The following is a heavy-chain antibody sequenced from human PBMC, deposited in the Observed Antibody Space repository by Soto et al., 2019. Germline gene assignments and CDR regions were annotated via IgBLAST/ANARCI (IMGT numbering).Heavy chain of an antibody. J-gene: IGHJ6*02. CDR3: ARGGSSSWYGYYYYYGMDV. CDR2: INHSGST. V-gene: IGHV4-34*01. D-gene: IGHD6-13*01. Sequence: SETLSLTCTVSGGSISSYYWSWIRQPPGKGLEWIGEINHSGSTNYNPSLKSRVTISVDTSKNQFSLKLSSVTAADTAVYYCARGGSSSWYGYYYYYGMDVWGQGTTVTVSS. CDR1: GGSISSYY.